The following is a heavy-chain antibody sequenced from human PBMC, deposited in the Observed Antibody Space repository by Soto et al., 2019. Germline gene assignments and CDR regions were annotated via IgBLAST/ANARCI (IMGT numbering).Heavy chain of an antibody. CDR3: RRDWDYPVL. CDR2: VRSKADGGTT. D-gene: IGHD1-7*01. J-gene: IGHJ4*02. CDR1: GFTFANAW. V-gene: IGHV3-15*01. Sequence: VSLRLSCAASGFTFANAWMSWVRQAPGKGLEWVGRVRSKADGGTTDYAAPVKGRFTISRDDSENTLYLQMNSLKIDDTAVYYCRRDWDYPVLWGQGTLVTVSS.